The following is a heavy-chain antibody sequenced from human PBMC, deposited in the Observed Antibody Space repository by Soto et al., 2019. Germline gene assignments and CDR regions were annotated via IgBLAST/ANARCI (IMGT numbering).Heavy chain of an antibody. Sequence: QVQLVESGGGVVQPGRSLRLSCAASGFTFSSYGMHWVRQAPGKGLEWVAVIWYDGSNKYYADSVKGRFTISRDNSKNTLYLQMNSLRAEDTAVYYCARDVLAYCGGDCSGGYWGQGPLVTVSS. CDR2: IWYDGSNK. J-gene: IGHJ4*02. V-gene: IGHV3-33*01. CDR3: ARDVLAYCGGDCSGGY. CDR1: GFTFSSYG. D-gene: IGHD2-21*02.